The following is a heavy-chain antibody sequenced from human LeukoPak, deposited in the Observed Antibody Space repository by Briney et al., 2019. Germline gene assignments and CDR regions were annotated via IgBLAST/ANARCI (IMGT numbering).Heavy chain of an antibody. CDR2: ISGSGGST. V-gene: IGHV3-23*01. CDR1: GFTFSSYA. D-gene: IGHD3-9*01. CDR3: ASGGYDILSASGH. J-gene: IGHJ4*02. Sequence: GGSLRLSCAASGFTFSSYAMSWVRQAPGKGLEWVSAISGSGGSTYYADSVKGRFTISRDNPKNTLYLQMNTLRPDDTAVYYCASGGYDILSASGHWGQGTLVTVSS.